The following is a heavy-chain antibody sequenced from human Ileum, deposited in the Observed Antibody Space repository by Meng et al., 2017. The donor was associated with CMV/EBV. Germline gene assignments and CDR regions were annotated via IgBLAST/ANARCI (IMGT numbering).Heavy chain of an antibody. CDR3: SNGLLGVQGH. V-gene: IGHV3-30*02. CDR2: IDTTDR. D-gene: IGHD3-3*01. CDR1: GFSFSESG. J-gene: IGHJ4*02. Sequence: VHRVGPGGGLVQPGWSLRLSCGAFGFSFSESGIHWLRQAPGKGLEWVSFIDTTDRYYADSVKGRFTISRDNSKNMVYLQMNSLKIEDTAMYFCSNGLLGVQGHWGQGTLVTVSS.